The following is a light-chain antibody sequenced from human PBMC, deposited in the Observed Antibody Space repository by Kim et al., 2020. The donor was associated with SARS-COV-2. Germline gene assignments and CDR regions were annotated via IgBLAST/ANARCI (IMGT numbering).Light chain of an antibody. J-gene: IGLJ1*01. CDR2: EVS. V-gene: IGLV2-8*01. Sequence: PEQSATSSSSVTSSDVGDYTYVYWHQQSPGNAPNIMIYEVSKRPSGVPDRFSGSKSGNTASLTVSGLQAEDEADYYCSSYAGSNKVFGTGTKVTVL. CDR3: SSYAGSNKV. CDR1: SSDVGDYTY.